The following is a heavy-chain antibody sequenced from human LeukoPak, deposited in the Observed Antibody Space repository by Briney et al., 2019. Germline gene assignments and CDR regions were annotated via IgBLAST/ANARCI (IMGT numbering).Heavy chain of an antibody. D-gene: IGHD1-26*01. CDR1: GGLLNGYY. CDR2: GGNSGGT. J-gene: IGHJ5*02. V-gene: IGHV4-34*01. Sequence: PSETLSLTCAVYGGLLNGYYWSWIRQPPGKGLEWIGEGGNSGGTKFNPSLKSRVTISADTSKNQFSLKLSSVTAADTAVYYCAKNGQSGFSFDPWGQGTLVTVSS. CDR3: AKNGQSGFSFDP.